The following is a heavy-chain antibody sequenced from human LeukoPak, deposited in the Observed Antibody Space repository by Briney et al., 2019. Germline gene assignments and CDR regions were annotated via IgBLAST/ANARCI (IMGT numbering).Heavy chain of an antibody. CDR1: GYTFTSFG. V-gene: IGHV1-18*01. J-gene: IGHJ4*02. CDR3: ATGGMAAYYFDY. D-gene: IGHD5-24*01. CDR2: ISAYNGNT. Sequence: ASVKVSCKASGYTFTSFGISWVRQAPGQGLEWMGWISAYNGNTNYAQKLQGRVTMTTDTSTSTAYMELRSLRSDDTAAYYCATGGMAAYYFDYWGQGTLVTVSS.